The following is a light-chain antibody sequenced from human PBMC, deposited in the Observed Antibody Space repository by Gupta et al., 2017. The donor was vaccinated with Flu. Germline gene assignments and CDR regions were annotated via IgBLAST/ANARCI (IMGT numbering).Light chain of an antibody. CDR1: KSVLYSSDNKTY. CDR2: WAS. Sequence: LGGRPPINCKSSKSVLYSSDNKTYIACTQQKPGQPPTLFINWASTRESALPDRASASGSVTDYTLTISSLQAEDVSVYDCQQCAGAPPLTFGHGTKVDIK. CDR3: QQCAGAPPLT. V-gene: IGKV4-1*01. J-gene: IGKJ1*01.